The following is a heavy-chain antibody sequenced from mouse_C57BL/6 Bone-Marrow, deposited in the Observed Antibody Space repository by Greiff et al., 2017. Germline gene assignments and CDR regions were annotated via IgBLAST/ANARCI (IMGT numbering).Heavy chain of an antibody. CDR3: ARWNDGYYQYYFDY. CDR2: INPNNGGT. J-gene: IGHJ2*01. V-gene: IGHV1-26*01. Sequence: EVKLVESGPELVKPGASVKISCKASGYTFTDYYMNWVKQSHGKSLEWIGDINPNNGGTSYNQKFKGKATLTVDKSSSTAYMELRSLTSEDSAVYYCARWNDGYYQYYFDYWGQGTTLTVSS. D-gene: IGHD2-3*01. CDR1: GYTFTDYY.